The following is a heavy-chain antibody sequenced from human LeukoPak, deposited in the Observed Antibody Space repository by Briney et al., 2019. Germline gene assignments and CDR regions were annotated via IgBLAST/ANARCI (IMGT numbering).Heavy chain of an antibody. J-gene: IGHJ4*02. CDR2: IYPGDSDT. V-gene: IGHV5-51*01. CDR1: GYIFSTYW. D-gene: IGHD2-2*01. CDR3: AAGRGQPAGPHYFAY. Sequence: GESLKISCKGSGYIFSTYWIGWVRQMPGKGLEWMGIIYPGDSDTRYSPSFQGQVTVSADKSISTAYLQWSSLKASDTAMYYCAAGRGQPAGPHYFAYWGQGTLVTVSS.